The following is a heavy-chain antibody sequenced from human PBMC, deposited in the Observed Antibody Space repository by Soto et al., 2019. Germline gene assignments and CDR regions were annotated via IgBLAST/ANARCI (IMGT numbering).Heavy chain of an antibody. Sequence: PGWSLRLSCAASGFTFSSYSMNLVRQAPGKGLEWVSSISSSSSYIYYADSVKGRFTISRDNAKNSLYLQMNSLRAEDTAVYYCARDSLPVYYYDSSGSWGYWGKGTLVTVSS. CDR1: GFTFSSYS. CDR2: ISSSSSYI. V-gene: IGHV3-21*01. D-gene: IGHD3-22*01. J-gene: IGHJ4*02. CDR3: ARDSLPVYYYDSSGSWGY.